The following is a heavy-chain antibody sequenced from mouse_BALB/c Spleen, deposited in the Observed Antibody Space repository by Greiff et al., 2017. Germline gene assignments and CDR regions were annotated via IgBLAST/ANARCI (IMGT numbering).Heavy chain of an antibody. CDR2: ICSGGST. CDR3: ARKGYYYGSSPLDY. CDR1: GFSLTSYG. Sequence: QVQLQQSGPGLVQPSQCLSITCTVSGFSLTSYGVHWVRQSPGKGLEWLGVICSGGSTDYNAAFISRLSISKDNSKSQVFFKMNSLQANDTAIYYCARKGYYYGSSPLDYWGQGTTLTVSS. D-gene: IGHD1-1*01. J-gene: IGHJ2*01. V-gene: IGHV2-2*02.